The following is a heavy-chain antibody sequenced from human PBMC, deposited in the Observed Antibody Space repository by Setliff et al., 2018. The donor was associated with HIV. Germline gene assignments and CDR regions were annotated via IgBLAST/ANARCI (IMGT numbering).Heavy chain of an antibody. CDR2: MNPNSGNT. V-gene: IGHV1-8*03. CDR3: AATKGDWDRLLDAFDI. Sequence: ASVKVSCKASGYSFTSYDINWVRQATGQGLEWMGWMNPNSGNTGYAQKFQGRVTITRDMSTRTAYMEMSSLKYEDTAVYYCAATKGDWDRLLDAFDIWGQGTMVTVSS. D-gene: IGHD2-21*02. J-gene: IGHJ3*02. CDR1: GYSFTSYD.